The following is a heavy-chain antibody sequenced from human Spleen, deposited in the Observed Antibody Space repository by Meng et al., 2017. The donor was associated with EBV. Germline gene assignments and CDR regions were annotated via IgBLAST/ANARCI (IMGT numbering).Heavy chain of an antibody. CDR2: INQSGST. CDR1: GVSLSVYY. Sequence: VAPQHWVAVLLKVSETLSLTCAVSGVSLSVYYWTWIRQSPGKCLEWIGEINQSGSTNYNPSLKSRVTVSVDTSKNQFSLRVTSVTAADSALYYCAREAGPFFGVIVYDSWGQGTLVTVSS. CDR3: AREAGPFFGVIVYDS. D-gene: IGHD3-3*01. V-gene: IGHV4-34*01. J-gene: IGHJ4*02.